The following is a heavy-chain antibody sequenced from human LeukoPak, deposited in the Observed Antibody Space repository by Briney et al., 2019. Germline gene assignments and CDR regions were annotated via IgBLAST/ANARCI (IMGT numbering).Heavy chain of an antibody. Sequence: PSETLSLTCTVSGGFATYYGWSWIRQPPGKGLEWIGEINHSGSTNYNPSLKSRVTISVDTSKNQFSLKLSSVTAADTAVYYCARGFVPYCSSTSCYAFDPWGQGTLVTVSS. D-gene: IGHD2-2*01. V-gene: IGHV4-34*01. CDR3: ARGFVPYCSSTSCYAFDP. J-gene: IGHJ5*02. CDR1: GGFATYYG. CDR2: INHSGST.